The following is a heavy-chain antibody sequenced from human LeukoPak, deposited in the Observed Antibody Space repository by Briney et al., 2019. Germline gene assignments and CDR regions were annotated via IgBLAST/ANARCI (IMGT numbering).Heavy chain of an antibody. D-gene: IGHD6-19*01. CDR1: GGSISSYY. CDR3: AREYSSGWYYFDY. J-gene: IGHJ4*02. CDR2: IYYSGST. V-gene: IGHV4-59*01. Sequence: PSETLSLTCTVSGGSISSYYWSWIRQPPGKGLEWIGYIYYSGSTNYNPSLKSRVTISVDTSKNQFSLKLSSVTAADTAVYYCAREYSSGWYYFDYWGQGTLVTVSS.